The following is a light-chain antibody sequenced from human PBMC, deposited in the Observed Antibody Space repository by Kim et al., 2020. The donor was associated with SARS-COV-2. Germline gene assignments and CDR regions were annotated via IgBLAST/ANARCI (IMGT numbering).Light chain of an antibody. CDR2: TIS. Sequence: ASVGDRVTITCRASQHIANSLAWYRQKSGKAPDLLLWTISSLQEGVPSRFSGSSSGTVSTLTIAGLQPEDSGTYFCQQFYLTPFTFGQGTKVDIK. CDR1: QHIANS. J-gene: IGKJ2*01. CDR3: QQFYLTPFT. V-gene: IGKV1-NL1*01.